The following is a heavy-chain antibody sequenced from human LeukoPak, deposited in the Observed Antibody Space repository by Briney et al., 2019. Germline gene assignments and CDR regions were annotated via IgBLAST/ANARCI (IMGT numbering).Heavy chain of an antibody. D-gene: IGHD2-21*02. CDR1: GYTFTGYY. J-gene: IGHJ4*02. CDR2: ISPNSGGT. V-gene: IGHV1-2*02. CDR3: ARGALPVILSVSAAAFDY. Sequence: GASVKVSCKPSGYTFTGYYVHWVRQAPGLGLEWMGWISPNSGGTNYAQKFQGRVTMTRDTSISTAYMELSRLRSDDTAVYYCARGALPVILSVSAAAFDYWGQGTLVIVSS.